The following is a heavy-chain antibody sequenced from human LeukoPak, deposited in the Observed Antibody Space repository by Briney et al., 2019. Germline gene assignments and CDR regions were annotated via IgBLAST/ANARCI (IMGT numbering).Heavy chain of an antibody. D-gene: IGHD3-16*01. CDR2: INHSGST. CDR1: GGSFSGYY. J-gene: IGHJ4*02. CDR3: ARSAAGHLRGRNFDY. Sequence: SETLSLTCAVYGGSFSGYYWSWIRQPPGKGLEWIGEINHSGSTNYNPSLKSRVTISVDTSKNQFSLKLSSVTAADTAVYYCARSAAGHLRGRNFDYWGQRTLVTVSS. V-gene: IGHV4-34*01.